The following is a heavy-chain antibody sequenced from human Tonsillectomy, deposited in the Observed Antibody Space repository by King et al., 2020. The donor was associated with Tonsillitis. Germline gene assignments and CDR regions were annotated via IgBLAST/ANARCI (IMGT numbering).Heavy chain of an antibody. V-gene: IGHV3-30*18. D-gene: IGHD6-6*01. CDR3: AKDAYRTSSVVDS. CDR1: GFTFNSYG. J-gene: IGHJ4*02. Sequence: VQLVESGGGVVQPGRSLRLSCAASGFTFNSYGMHWVRQAPGKGLEWVALMSSDGSNDYYADSVKGRFTISRDNSKNTLDPQMNSLRAEDTAVYYCAKDAYRTSSVVDSWGQGILVTVSS. CDR2: MSSDGSND.